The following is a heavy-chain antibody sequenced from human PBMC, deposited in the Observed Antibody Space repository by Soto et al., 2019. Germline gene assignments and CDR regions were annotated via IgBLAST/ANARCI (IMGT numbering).Heavy chain of an antibody. V-gene: IGHV3-48*02. J-gene: IGHJ4*02. D-gene: IGHD3-16*01. CDR2: ISSSGYSI. CDR1: GFTFNTYN. CDR3: AREMSLSGGAYFDY. Sequence: EVQLVESGGGLVQPGGSLRLSCTASGFTFNTYNMNWVRQAPGKGLEWVSYISSSGYSISYADSIKGRFTISRDNAKKSLYLQMNSLRDEDTAVYYCAREMSLSGGAYFDYWGQGTLISVSS.